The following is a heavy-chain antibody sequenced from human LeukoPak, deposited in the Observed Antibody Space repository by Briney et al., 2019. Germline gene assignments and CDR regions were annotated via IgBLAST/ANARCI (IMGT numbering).Heavy chain of an antibody. V-gene: IGHV3-21*01. CDR2: ITSSSYI. Sequence: GGSLRLSCAASGFPFSTYGMNWVRQAPGKGLEWVSSITSSSYIYYADSLKGRFTISRDNAKNSLYLQMNSLRAEDTAVYYCARESSGYYYYYYYMDVWGKGTTVTVSS. CDR1: GFPFSTYG. J-gene: IGHJ6*03. D-gene: IGHD3-22*01. CDR3: ARESSGYYYYYYYMDV.